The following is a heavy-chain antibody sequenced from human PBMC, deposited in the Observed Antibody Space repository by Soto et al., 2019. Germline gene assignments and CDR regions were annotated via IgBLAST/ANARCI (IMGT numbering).Heavy chain of an antibody. CDR2: ITTHNGNT. V-gene: IGHV1-18*01. CDR3: ARDRGSYALDY. Sequence: ASVKVSCKASGYTSIYYGFSWVRQAPGQGLEWIGWITTHNGNTNSAQKFQGRVTMTTDTSTSTAYMELRSLRSDDTAVYYCARDRGSYALDYWGQGTLVTVSS. CDR1: GYTSIYYG. D-gene: IGHD1-26*01. J-gene: IGHJ4*02.